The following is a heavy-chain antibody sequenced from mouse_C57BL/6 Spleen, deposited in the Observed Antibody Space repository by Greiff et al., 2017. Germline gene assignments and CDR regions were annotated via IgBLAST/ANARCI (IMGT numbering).Heavy chain of an antibody. J-gene: IGHJ4*01. CDR2: IDPRSGNT. CDR1: GFNIKNTY. Sequence: EVQLQQSVAELVRPGASVKLSCTASGFNIKNTYMHWVKQRPEQGLEWIGRIDPRSGNTYYNEKFKGKATLTADKSSSTAYMELRSLTSEDSAVYFCARDGTVVESYAMDYWGQGTSVTVSS. D-gene: IGHD1-1*01. CDR3: ARDGTVVESYAMDY. V-gene: IGHV14-3*01.